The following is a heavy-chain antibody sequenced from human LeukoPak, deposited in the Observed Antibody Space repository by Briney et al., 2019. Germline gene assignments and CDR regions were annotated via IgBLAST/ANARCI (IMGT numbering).Heavy chain of an antibody. V-gene: IGHV4-30-2*01. D-gene: IGHD1-26*01. Sequence: SQTLSLTCTVSGGSISSGGYYWSWIRQPPGKGLEWIGEIYHSGSTNYNPSLKSRVTISVDKSKNQFSLKLSSVTAADTAVYYCARGRPMGAHFDYWGQGTLVTVSS. J-gene: IGHJ4*02. CDR3: ARGRPMGAHFDY. CDR1: GGSISSGGYY. CDR2: IYHSGST.